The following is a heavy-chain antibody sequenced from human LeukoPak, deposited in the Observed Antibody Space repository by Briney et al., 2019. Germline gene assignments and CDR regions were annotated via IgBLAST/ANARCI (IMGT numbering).Heavy chain of an antibody. J-gene: IGHJ4*02. Sequence: GGSLRLSCAASGFLLSTYAMSWIRQAPGKGLEWVANIKPDGSDQYYVDSVKGRFTISRDNAKNSLYLQMNSLRAEDTAVYYCARWSLGDYWGQGTLVTVSS. V-gene: IGHV3-7*01. D-gene: IGHD1-26*01. CDR2: IKPDGSDQ. CDR1: GFLLSTYA. CDR3: ARWSLGDY.